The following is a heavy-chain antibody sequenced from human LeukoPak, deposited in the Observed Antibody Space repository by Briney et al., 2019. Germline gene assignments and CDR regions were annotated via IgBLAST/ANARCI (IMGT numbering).Heavy chain of an antibody. CDR2: ISSSSSYI. Sequence: GGSLRLSCAASGFTFSSYGMSWVRQAPGKGLEWVSSISSSSSYIYYADSVKGRFTISRDNAKNSLHLQMNSLRAEDTAVYYCAKGSIVGATSYYYMDVWGKGTTVTIFS. V-gene: IGHV3-21*04. CDR3: AKGSIVGATSYYYMDV. D-gene: IGHD1-26*01. CDR1: GFTFSSYG. J-gene: IGHJ6*03.